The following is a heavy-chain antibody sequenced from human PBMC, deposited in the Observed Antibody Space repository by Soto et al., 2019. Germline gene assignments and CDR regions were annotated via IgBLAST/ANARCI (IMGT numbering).Heavy chain of an antibody. Sequence: ASVKVSCKASGYTFTSYGISWVRQAPGQGLEWMGWISAYNGNTNYAQKLQGRVTMTTDTSTSTAYMELRSLRSDDTAVYYCARTGNYYDSSAMNWFDPWGQGTLVPVYS. CDR2: ISAYNGNT. J-gene: IGHJ5*02. CDR3: ARTGNYYDSSAMNWFDP. D-gene: IGHD3-22*01. CDR1: GYTFTSYG. V-gene: IGHV1-18*04.